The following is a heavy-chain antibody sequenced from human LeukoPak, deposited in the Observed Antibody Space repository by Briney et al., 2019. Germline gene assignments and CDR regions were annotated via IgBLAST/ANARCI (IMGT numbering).Heavy chain of an antibody. J-gene: IGHJ3*02. Sequence: GGSLRLSCAASGFTFSSYAMSWVRQAPGKGLEWVSAISGSGGSTYYADSVKGRFTISRDNSKNTLYLQMNSLRAEDTAVYYCAKYLADIVLMVYAIPGAFDIWGQGTMVTVSS. D-gene: IGHD2-8*01. CDR2: ISGSGGST. CDR3: AKYLADIVLMVYAIPGAFDI. V-gene: IGHV3-23*01. CDR1: GFTFSSYA.